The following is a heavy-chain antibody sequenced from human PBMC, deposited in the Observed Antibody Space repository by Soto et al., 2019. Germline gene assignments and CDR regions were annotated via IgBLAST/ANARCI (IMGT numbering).Heavy chain of an antibody. D-gene: IGHD3-9*01. Sequence: QITLKESGPTLVKPTQTLTLTCTFSGFSLSTTEVGVAWIRQPPGKALEWLALIYWDDDKRYSPSLKSRLTIIKDTSKNQVVLTMTNMDTVDTATYYCANRFDWYYFGHWGQVTLVTVS. V-gene: IGHV2-5*02. CDR2: IYWDDDK. CDR1: GFSLSTTEVG. CDR3: ANRFDWYYFGH. J-gene: IGHJ4*02.